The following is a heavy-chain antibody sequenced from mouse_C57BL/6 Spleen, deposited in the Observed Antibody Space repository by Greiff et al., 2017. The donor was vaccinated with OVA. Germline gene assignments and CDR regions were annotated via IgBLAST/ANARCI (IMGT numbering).Heavy chain of an antibody. V-gene: IGHV1-53*01. Sequence: QVQLQQPGTELVKPGASVKLSCKASGYTFTSYWMHWVKQRPGQGLEWIGNINPSNGGTNYNEKFKGKATLTGDKSSRTAYMQLSSLKSEDSAVYYGGRSGYDYDYFDYWGQGTTLTVSS. J-gene: IGHJ2*01. D-gene: IGHD2-4*01. CDR2: INPSNGGT. CDR1: GYTFTSYW. CDR3: GRSGYDYDYFDY.